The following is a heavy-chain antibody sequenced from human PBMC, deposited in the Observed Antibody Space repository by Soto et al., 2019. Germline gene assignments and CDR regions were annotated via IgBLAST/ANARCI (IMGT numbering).Heavy chain of an antibody. V-gene: IGHV4-4*02. D-gene: IGHD3-16*02. Sequence: SETLSLTCAVSSGSISSSNWCSWVRQPPGKGLEWIGYIYYSGSTNYNPSLKSRVTISVDTSKNQFSLKLSSVTAADTAVYYCARQHYDYIWGSYRHNAFDIRGQGTMVTVSS. J-gene: IGHJ3*02. CDR3: ARQHYDYIWGSYRHNAFDI. CDR2: IYYSGST. CDR1: SGSISSSNW.